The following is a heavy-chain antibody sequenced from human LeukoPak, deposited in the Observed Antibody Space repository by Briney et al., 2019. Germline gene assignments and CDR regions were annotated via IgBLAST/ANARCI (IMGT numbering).Heavy chain of an antibody. CDR3: ASHYYGSGSYDNWFDP. J-gene: IGHJ5*02. Sequence: SVKVSCKASGGTFSSYAISWVRQAPGQGLEWMGRIIPIFGTANYAQKFQGRVTITTDESTSTAYMELSSLRSEDTAVYYCASHYYGSGSYDNWFDPWGQGTLVTVSS. CDR2: IIPIFGTA. D-gene: IGHD3-10*01. CDR1: GGTFSSYA. V-gene: IGHV1-69*05.